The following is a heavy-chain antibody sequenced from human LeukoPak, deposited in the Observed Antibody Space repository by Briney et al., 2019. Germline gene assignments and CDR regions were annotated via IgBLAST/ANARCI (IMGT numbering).Heavy chain of an antibody. CDR3: ARRPAGIDY. J-gene: IGHJ4*02. CDR1: GGSFSGYY. CDR2: INHSGST. Sequence: SETLSLTCAVYGGSFSGYYWSWIRQPPGKGLEWIGEINHSGSTNYNPSLKSRVTISLDTSNNQFSLKLSSVTAADTAVCYCARRPAGIDYWGQGTLVTVSS. V-gene: IGHV4-34*01.